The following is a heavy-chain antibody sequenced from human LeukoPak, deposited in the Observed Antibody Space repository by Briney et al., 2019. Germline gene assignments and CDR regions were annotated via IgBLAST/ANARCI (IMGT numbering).Heavy chain of an antibody. V-gene: IGHV1-18*04. CDR1: GYTFTSYG. CDR3: ARVQYQLLSSSDGAFDI. D-gene: IGHD2-2*01. Sequence: PSASVKVSRKASGYTFTSYGISWVRQAPGQGLEWMGWISAYNGNTNYAQKLQGRVAMTTDTSTSTAYMELRSLRSDDTAVYYCARVQYQLLSSSDGAFDIWGQGTMVTVSS. J-gene: IGHJ3*02. CDR2: ISAYNGNT.